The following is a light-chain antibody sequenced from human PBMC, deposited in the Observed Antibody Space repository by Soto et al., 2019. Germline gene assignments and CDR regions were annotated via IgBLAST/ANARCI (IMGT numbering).Light chain of an antibody. Sequence: DIVMTQSPLSLPVTPGEPASISCRTSQSLLNSNRYNYLDWYLQKPGQSPQLLIYLGSNRASGVSDRFSGSGSGTYFTLKISSVEAEEVGVYYCMQALQTPITFGQGTRLEIK. CDR2: LGS. J-gene: IGKJ5*01. V-gene: IGKV2-28*01. CDR1: QSLLNSNRYNY. CDR3: MQALQTPIT.